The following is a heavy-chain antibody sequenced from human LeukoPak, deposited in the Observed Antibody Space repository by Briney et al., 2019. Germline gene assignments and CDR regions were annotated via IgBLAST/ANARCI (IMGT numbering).Heavy chain of an antibody. Sequence: SETLSLTCTVSGGSISSYYWSWIRQPPGKGLEWIGYIYYSGSTNYNPSLKSRVTISVDTSKNQFSLKLSSVTAADTAVYYCARGKSGYSSWGQGTLVTVSS. CDR3: ARGKSGYSS. J-gene: IGHJ5*02. CDR2: IYYSGST. CDR1: GGSISSYY. D-gene: IGHD5-18*01. V-gene: IGHV4-59*01.